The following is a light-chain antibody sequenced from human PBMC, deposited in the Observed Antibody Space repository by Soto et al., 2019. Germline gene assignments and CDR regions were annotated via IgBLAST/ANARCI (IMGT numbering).Light chain of an antibody. J-gene: IGKJ1*01. V-gene: IGKV1-5*01. CDR1: QSISTW. CDR3: QQYNSHSKT. Sequence: DIQMTQSPSTLSASVGDSVTITCRASQSISTWLAWYQQKPWKAPILLIFDAASLASGVPSRFSGSGSGTEITLTISSLQPDDFATFYCQQYNSHSKTFGQGTKVDIK. CDR2: DAA.